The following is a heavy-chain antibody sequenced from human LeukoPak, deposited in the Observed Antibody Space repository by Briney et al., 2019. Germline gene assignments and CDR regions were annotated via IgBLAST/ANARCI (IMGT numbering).Heavy chain of an antibody. Sequence: SETLSLTCTLSGGSISTYYWSWIRQPPGKGLEWIGYIYYSGSTNYNPSLKSRVTISVDTSKNQFSLKLSSVTAADTAVYYCARMSVGSGQGYCSGGSCPLYHYYGMDVWGQGTTVTVSS. CDR3: ARMSVGSGQGYCSGGSCPLYHYYGMDV. CDR1: GGSISTYY. CDR2: IYYSGST. V-gene: IGHV4-59*01. D-gene: IGHD2-15*01. J-gene: IGHJ6*02.